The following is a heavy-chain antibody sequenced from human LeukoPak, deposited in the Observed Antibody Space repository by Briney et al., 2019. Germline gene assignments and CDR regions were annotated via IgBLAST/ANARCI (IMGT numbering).Heavy chain of an antibody. CDR2: ISGSGGST. CDR1: GFTFSSYW. Sequence: GGSLRLSCAASGFTFSSYWMSWVRQAPGKGLEWVSAISGSGGSTYYADSVKGRFTISRDNAKNSLYLQMNSLRAEDTAVYYCARVGTEGFWSGYYGDYYYYMDVWGKGTTVTVSS. V-gene: IGHV3-23*01. CDR3: ARVGTEGFWSGYYGDYYYYMDV. J-gene: IGHJ6*03. D-gene: IGHD3-3*01.